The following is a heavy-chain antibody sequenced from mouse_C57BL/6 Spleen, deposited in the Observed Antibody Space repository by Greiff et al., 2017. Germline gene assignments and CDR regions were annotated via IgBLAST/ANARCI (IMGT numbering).Heavy chain of an antibody. J-gene: IGHJ1*03. CDR1: GYTFTSYW. V-gene: IGHV1-55*01. D-gene: IGHD3-1*01. Sequence: VQLQQPGAELVKPGASVKMSCKASGYTFTSYWITWVKQRPGQGLEWIGDIYPGSGSTNYNEKFKSKATLTVDTSSSTAYMQLSSLTSADSAVYYCARDGPGPHWYFDVWGTGTTVTVSS. CDR3: ARDGPGPHWYFDV. CDR2: IYPGSGST.